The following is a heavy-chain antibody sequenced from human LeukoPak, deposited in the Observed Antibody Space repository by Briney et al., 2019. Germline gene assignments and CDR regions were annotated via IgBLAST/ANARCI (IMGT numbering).Heavy chain of an antibody. CDR2: ISGSGFGT. J-gene: IGHJ4*02. Sequence: GGSLRLSPAPSGFTSSRPAMSGVRQAPEKRLECVSAISGSGFGTYSADSVRGRLTISRDYSTNTLSLQMNSLRAEDTAVYYCAKHSKYSSSHCDYWGQGTLVTVSS. D-gene: IGHD6-6*01. V-gene: IGHV3-23*01. CDR3: AKHSKYSSSHCDY. CDR1: GFTSSRPA.